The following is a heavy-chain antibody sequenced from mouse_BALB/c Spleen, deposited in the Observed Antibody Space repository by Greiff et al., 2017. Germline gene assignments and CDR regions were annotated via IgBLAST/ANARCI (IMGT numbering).Heavy chain of an antibody. CDR1: GFNIKDYY. Sequence: VQLKQSGAELVRPGALVKLSCKASGFNIKDYYMHWVKQRPEQGLEWIGWIDPENGNTIYDPKFQGKASITADTSSNTAYLQLSSLTSEDTAVYYCARGSLENYWGQGTSVTVSS. CDR3: ARGSLENY. D-gene: IGHD6-5*01. J-gene: IGHJ4*01. CDR2: IDPENGNT. V-gene: IGHV14-1*02.